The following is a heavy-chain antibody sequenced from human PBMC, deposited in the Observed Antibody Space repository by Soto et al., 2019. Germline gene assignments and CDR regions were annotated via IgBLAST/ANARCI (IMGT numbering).Heavy chain of an antibody. CDR3: AREYYYDSSGYYPRRSFDY. D-gene: IGHD3-22*01. Sequence: ASVKVSCKASGYTFTGYYMHWVRQAPGQGLEWMGWINPNSGGTNYAQKFQGRVTMTRDTSISTAYMELSRLRSDDTAVYYCAREYYYDSSGYYPRRSFDYWGQGTLVTVS. CDR1: GYTFTGYY. J-gene: IGHJ4*02. V-gene: IGHV1-2*02. CDR2: INPNSGGT.